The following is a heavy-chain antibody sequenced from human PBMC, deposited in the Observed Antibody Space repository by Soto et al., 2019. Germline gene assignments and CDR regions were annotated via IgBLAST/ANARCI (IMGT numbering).Heavy chain of an antibody. CDR3: SRVDPGETSPFDH. Sequence: TSVKVSCKASGYIFTSYYIHSVRQAPGQGLEWMGWINPFDGSRMFAQSFQGRVTMTRDTSTSTVYMEVSSLRSEDTAVYYCSRVDPGETSPFDHWG. CDR1: GYIFTSYY. J-gene: IGHJ4*01. CDR2: INPFDGSR. V-gene: IGHV1-46*03. D-gene: IGHD3-10*01.